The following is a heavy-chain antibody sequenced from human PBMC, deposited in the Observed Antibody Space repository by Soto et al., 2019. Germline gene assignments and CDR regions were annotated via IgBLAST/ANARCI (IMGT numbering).Heavy chain of an antibody. CDR1: GDSISSSSYY. D-gene: IGHD3-9*01. V-gene: IGHV4-39*01. CDR2: IFYSGTT. Sequence: QLQLQESGPGLVKPSETLSLTCTVSGDSISSSSYYWVWIRQPPGRGLEWIGSIFYSGTTYYNPSLNSPVTISIDTSKNQFSLKLTSVTAADTSVYYCAKTSPYDILTYCYFDLWGRGTLVTVSS. CDR3: AKTSPYDILTYCYFDL. J-gene: IGHJ2*01.